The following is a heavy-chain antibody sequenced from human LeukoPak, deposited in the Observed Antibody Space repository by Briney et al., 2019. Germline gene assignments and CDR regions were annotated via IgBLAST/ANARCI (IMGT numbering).Heavy chain of an antibody. CDR2: INHSGST. D-gene: IGHD4-23*01. CDR1: GGSFSGYY. V-gene: IGHV4-34*01. Sequence: PSETLSLTCAVYGGSFSGYYWSWIRQPPGKGLEWIGEINHSGSTNYNPSLKSRVTISVDTSKNQFSLKLSSVTAADTAVYYCARSRVVTPRHYFDYWGQGTLVTVSS. J-gene: IGHJ4*02. CDR3: ARSRVVTPRHYFDY.